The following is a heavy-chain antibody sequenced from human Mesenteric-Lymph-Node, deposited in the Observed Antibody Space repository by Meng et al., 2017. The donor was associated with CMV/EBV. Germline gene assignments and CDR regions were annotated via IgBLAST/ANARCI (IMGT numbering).Heavy chain of an antibody. Sequence: YIFTSYGISGVRQAPGQGLEWMGWISAYNGNTNYAQKFQGRVTMTTDTSTSTAYMELRSLRSDDTAVYYCALGGYCSGGSCYSDFDYWGQGTLVTVSS. D-gene: IGHD2-15*01. CDR3: ALGGYCSGGSCYSDFDY. J-gene: IGHJ4*02. CDR1: YIFTSYG. CDR2: ISAYNGNT. V-gene: IGHV1-18*04.